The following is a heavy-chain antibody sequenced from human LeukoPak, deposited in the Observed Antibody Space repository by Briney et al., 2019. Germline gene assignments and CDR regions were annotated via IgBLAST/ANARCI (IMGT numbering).Heavy chain of an antibody. CDR1: GFTVSSNY. V-gene: IGHV3-53*01. Sequence: GGSLRLSCAASGFTVSSNYMSWVRQAPGKGLEWVSVIYSGGSISYADSVKGRFTISRDNSKNTLYLQMSSLRAEDTAVYYCARESVPDYYGSGSYYNYWGQGTLVTVSS. CDR2: IYSGGSI. CDR3: ARESVPDYYGSGSYYNY. D-gene: IGHD3-10*01. J-gene: IGHJ4*02.